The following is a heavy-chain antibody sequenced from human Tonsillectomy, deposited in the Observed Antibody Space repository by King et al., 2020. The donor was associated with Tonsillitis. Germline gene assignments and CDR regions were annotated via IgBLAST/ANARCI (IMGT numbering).Heavy chain of an antibody. CDR3: AKDAARDILTGHPNDAFDI. V-gene: IGHV3-23*04. CDR1: GFTFSSHA. Sequence: EVQLVESGGDLVQPGGSLRLSCAASGFTFSSHAMSWVRQAPGKGLEWVSGISGSSGSTYHADSVKGRFTISRDNSKNTLYLQMNSLRAEDTAVYYCAKDAARDILTGHPNDAFDIWGQGTKVTVSS. CDR2: ISGSSGST. D-gene: IGHD3-9*01. J-gene: IGHJ3*02.